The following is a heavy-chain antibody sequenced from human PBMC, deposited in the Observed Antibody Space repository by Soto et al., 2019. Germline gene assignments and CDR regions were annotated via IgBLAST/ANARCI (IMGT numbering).Heavy chain of an antibody. V-gene: IGHV3-30*03. D-gene: IGHD3-22*01. CDR3: ARGLRLVDQSATVGYSYLSRPS. J-gene: IGHJ5*01. CDR2: ISQDGSYK. Sequence: YGGHWVLKKPGKGLEGVSVISQDGSYKDYGDSVKGRFTVSRDNTKNTLYLRMNSLRPEDTAVYYCARGLRLVDQSATVGYSYLSRPSWG. CDR1: YG.